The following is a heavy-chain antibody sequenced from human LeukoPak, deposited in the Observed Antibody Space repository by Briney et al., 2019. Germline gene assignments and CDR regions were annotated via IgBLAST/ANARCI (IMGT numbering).Heavy chain of an antibody. Sequence: GGSLRLSCAASGFTFSSYGMYWVRQAPGKGLEWVAFIRYDGSNKYYADSVKGRFTISRDNSKNTLYLQMNSLRAEDTAVYYCAKDSADCSSTSCYYYYYYYMDVWGKGTTVTVSS. CDR1: GFTFSSYG. CDR3: AKDSADCSSTSCYYYYYYYMDV. D-gene: IGHD2-2*01. J-gene: IGHJ6*03. V-gene: IGHV3-30*02. CDR2: IRYDGSNK.